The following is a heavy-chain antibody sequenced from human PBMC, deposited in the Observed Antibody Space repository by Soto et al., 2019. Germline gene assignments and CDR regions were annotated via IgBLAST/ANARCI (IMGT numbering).Heavy chain of an antibody. CDR1: GGTFSSYT. V-gene: IGHV1-69*08. CDR3: ARDVLVVPAAIEGSYYYYMDV. Sequence: QVQLVQSGAEVQKPGSSVNVSCKASGGTFSSYTISWVRQAPGQGLEWMGRIIPILGIANYAQKLQGRVTITADKSTITAYIELSSLRSEDTAVYYCARDVLVVPAAIEGSYYYYMDVWGKGTTVTVSS. D-gene: IGHD2-2*01. J-gene: IGHJ6*03. CDR2: IIPILGIA.